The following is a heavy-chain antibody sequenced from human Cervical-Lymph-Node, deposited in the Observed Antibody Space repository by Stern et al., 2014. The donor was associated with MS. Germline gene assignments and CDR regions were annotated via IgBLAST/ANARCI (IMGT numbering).Heavy chain of an antibody. D-gene: IGHD1-1*01. CDR3: AKDRYQMRISTESLWADS. V-gene: IGHV3-30*18. CDR1: GITFTNYG. J-gene: IGHJ4*02. Sequence: VQLVESGGGVVQPGRSLRLSCAASGITFTNYGMHWVRQAPGTGLEWVAGILHDGNHKYYADSVKGRFPISRDNSKNTVHLQMSSLQAEDTAVYYCAKDRYQMRISTESLWADSWGQGTMVIVSS. CDR2: ILHDGNHK.